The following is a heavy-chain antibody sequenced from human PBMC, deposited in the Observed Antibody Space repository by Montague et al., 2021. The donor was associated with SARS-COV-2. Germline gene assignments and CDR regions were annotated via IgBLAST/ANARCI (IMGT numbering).Heavy chain of an antibody. V-gene: IGHV4-59*07. CDR2: IYYNGRT. CDR3: ARGTEVGAFDY. D-gene: IGHD1-26*01. CDR1: GGSINGYY. J-gene: IGHJ4*02. Sequence: SDTLSLTCTVSGGSINGYYWTWVRQPPGKGLQWIAHIYYNGRTSXIPSLKSRLSVSLDKAKYQFSLELTSVTAADTARYFCARGTEVGAFDYWGQGALVSVSS.